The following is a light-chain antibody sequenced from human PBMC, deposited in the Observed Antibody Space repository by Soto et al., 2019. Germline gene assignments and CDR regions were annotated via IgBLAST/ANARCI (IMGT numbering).Light chain of an antibody. Sequence: QSALTQPPSASGSPGQSVTISCTGTSSDVGGYNYVSWYQHHPGKGPKLMIYDVTERPSGVPDRFSGSKSGNTASLTVSGLQDEDEADYYCCSYAGGNTYVFGTGTKLTVL. CDR3: CSYAGGNTYV. CDR2: DVT. CDR1: SSDVGGYNY. V-gene: IGLV2-8*01. J-gene: IGLJ1*01.